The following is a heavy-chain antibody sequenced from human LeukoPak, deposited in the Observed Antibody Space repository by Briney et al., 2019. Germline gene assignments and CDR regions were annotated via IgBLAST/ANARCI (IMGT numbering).Heavy chain of an antibody. D-gene: IGHD5-18*01. V-gene: IGHV1-2*02. CDR2: INPNSGGT. J-gene: IGHJ4*02. CDR1: GYTFTGYY. Sequence: ASVKVSCKASGYTFTGYYMHWVRQAPGQGREGMGWINPNSGGTNYAQKFQGRVTMTRDTSISTAYMELSRLRSDDTAVYYCARDPTRYSYGYEVGYYFDYWGQGTLVTVSS. CDR3: ARDPTRYSYGYEVGYYFDY.